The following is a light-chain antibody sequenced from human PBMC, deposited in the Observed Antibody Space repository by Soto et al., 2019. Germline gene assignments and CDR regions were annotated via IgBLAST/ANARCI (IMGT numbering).Light chain of an antibody. CDR1: QSVSSY. CDR2: DAS. J-gene: IGKJ5*01. V-gene: IGKV3-11*01. CDR3: QQRSNWPIT. Sequence: GLTQSPAAVSLTPEERATLSCRASQSVSSYLAWYQQKPGQAPRLLIYDASSRATGIPARFSGSGSGTDFTLTIGSLEPEDFAVYYCQQRSNWPITFGQGTRLE.